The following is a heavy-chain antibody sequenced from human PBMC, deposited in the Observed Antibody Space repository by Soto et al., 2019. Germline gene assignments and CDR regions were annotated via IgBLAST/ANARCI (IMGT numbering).Heavy chain of an antibody. CDR3: ASGYSDSSGYPERDYYYYYGMDV. D-gene: IGHD3-22*01. J-gene: IGHJ6*02. CDR1: GYAFTSYA. V-gene: IGHV1-3*01. CDR2: INDGNGNT. Sequence: GASVKVSCKASGYAFTSYAMHWVRQAPGQRLEWMGWINDGNGNTKYSQKYQGRVTITRDTSASTAYMELSSLRSEDTAVYYCASGYSDSSGYPERDYYYYYGMDVWGQGTTVTVSS.